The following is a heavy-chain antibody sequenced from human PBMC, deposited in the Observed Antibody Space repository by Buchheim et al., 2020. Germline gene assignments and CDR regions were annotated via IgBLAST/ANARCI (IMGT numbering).Heavy chain of an antibody. CDR3: ARDTEDYIWGSYRYPDY. J-gene: IGHJ4*02. CDR2: ISSSNTM. D-gene: IGHD3-16*02. Sequence: QVQLVESGGGLVKPGGSLRLSCAASGFTFSDYYMSWIRQAPGKGLEWVSYISSSNTMYYADSVKGRFTISRDNDNNSLYLQMNSLRGEDTAVYYCARDTEDYIWGSYRYPDYWGQGTL. CDR1: GFTFSDYY. V-gene: IGHV3-11*01.